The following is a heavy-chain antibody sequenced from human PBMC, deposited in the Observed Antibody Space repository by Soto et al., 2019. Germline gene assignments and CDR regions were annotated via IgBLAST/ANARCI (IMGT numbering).Heavy chain of an antibody. CDR3: ARESYSFGRAFDI. V-gene: IGHV4-31*03. D-gene: IGHD5-12*01. Sequence: QVHLQESGPGLVKPSQTLSLTCTVSGGSVNSDGYYWSWIRQHPGKGLEWIGYIHYRGATYYNPSLKSRLTISVDTSKNQFSLQLSSVIAADTALYYCARESYSFGRAFDIWGQGTLVTVSS. J-gene: IGHJ4*02. CDR2: IHYRGAT. CDR1: GGSVNSDGYY.